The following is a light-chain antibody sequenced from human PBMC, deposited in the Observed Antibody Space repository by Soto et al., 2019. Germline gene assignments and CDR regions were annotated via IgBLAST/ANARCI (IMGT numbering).Light chain of an antibody. CDR2: DAS. Sequence: EIVLTQSPATLSLSPGERATLSCRASQSVSSYLAWYQQKPGQAPRILIYDASNRATGIPARFSGSGSGTDFTLTISSLEPEDFAVYYCQQRSSWPVPFGGGTKVEIK. CDR3: QQRSSWPVP. J-gene: IGKJ4*01. CDR1: QSVSSY. V-gene: IGKV3-11*01.